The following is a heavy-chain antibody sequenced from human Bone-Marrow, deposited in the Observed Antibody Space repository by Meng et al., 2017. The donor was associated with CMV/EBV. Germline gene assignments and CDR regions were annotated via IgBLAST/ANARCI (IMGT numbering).Heavy chain of an antibody. CDR1: GFTVSSNY. Sequence: GESLKISCAASGFTVSSNYMSWVRQAPGKGLEWVSVIYSGGSTYYADSVKGRFTISRDNSKNTLYLQMTSLRAEDTAVYYCARATVYWGQGTLVTFSS. CDR2: IYSGGST. V-gene: IGHV3-66*02. D-gene: IGHD4-11*01. J-gene: IGHJ4*02. CDR3: ARATVY.